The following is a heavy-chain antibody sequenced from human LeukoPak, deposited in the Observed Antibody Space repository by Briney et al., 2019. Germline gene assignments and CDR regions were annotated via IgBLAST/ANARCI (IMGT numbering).Heavy chain of an antibody. CDR3: ARGLTEPYYYYYMDV. J-gene: IGHJ6*03. D-gene: IGHD1-14*01. V-gene: IGHV1-8*03. CDR2: MNPNSGNT. CDR1: GYTFTSYD. Sequence: ASVKVSCKASGYTFTSYDINWVRQATGQGLEWMGWMNPNSGNTGYAQKFQGRVTITRNTSISTAYMELSCLRSEDTAVYYCARGLTEPYYYYYMDVWGKGTTVTVSS.